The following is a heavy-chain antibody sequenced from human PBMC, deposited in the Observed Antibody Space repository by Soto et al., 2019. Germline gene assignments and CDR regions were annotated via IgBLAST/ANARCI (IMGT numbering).Heavy chain of an antibody. J-gene: IGHJ6*02. CDR1: GYTFTRYG. Sequence: ASVKVSCKASGYTFTRYGISWVRQAPGQGLEWMGWISGYNGDTNYAQKFQGRVSMTIETSTGTAYMELRSLTSDDTAVYYCAKNGQPPYYYGLDVWG. V-gene: IGHV1-18*01. CDR3: AKNGQPPYYYGLDV. D-gene: IGHD2-8*01. CDR2: ISGYNGDT.